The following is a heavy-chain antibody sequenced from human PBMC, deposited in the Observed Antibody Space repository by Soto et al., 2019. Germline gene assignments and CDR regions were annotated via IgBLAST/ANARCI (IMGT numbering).Heavy chain of an antibody. CDR2: IWYDGSNK. D-gene: IGHD3-10*01. CDR3: AREQTGQLWFGDPNENWFDP. V-gene: IGHV3-33*01. J-gene: IGHJ5*02. CDR1: GFTFSSYC. Sequence: GGSLRLSCAASGFTFSSYCMHWVRKAPGKGLEWVAVIWYDGSNKYYADSVKGRFTISRDNSKNTLYLQMNSLRAEDTAVYYCAREQTGQLWFGDPNENWFDPWGQGTLVTVSS.